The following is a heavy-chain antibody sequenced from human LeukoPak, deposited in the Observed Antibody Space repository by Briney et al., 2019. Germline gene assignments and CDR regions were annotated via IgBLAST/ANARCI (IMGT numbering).Heavy chain of an antibody. V-gene: IGHV1-69*13. CDR1: GGTFSSYA. J-gene: IGHJ4*02. Sequence: GASVKVSCKASGGTFSSYAISWVRQAPGQGLEWMGGIIPIFGTANYVQKFQGRVTITADESTSTAYMELSSLRSEDTAVYYCARDLGDYGDYSAFDYWGQGTLVTVSS. CDR3: ARDLGDYGDYSAFDY. D-gene: IGHD4-17*01. CDR2: IIPIFGTA.